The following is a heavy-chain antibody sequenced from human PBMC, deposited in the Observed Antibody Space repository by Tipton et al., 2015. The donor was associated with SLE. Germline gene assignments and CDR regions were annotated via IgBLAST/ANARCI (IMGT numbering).Heavy chain of an antibody. Sequence: LRLSCAASGFTFSDYYMSWIRQAPGKGLEWIGEINHSGSTNYNPSLKSRVTISVDTSKNQFSLKLSSVTAADTAVYYCARGHPYCSGGSCYSRWFDPWGQGTLVTVSS. CDR2: INHSGST. V-gene: IGHV4-34*01. D-gene: IGHD2-15*01. CDR1: GFTFSDYY. J-gene: IGHJ5*02. CDR3: ARGHPYCSGGSCYSRWFDP.